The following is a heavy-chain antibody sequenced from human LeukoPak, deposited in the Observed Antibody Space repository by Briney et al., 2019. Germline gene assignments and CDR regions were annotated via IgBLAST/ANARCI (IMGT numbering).Heavy chain of an antibody. D-gene: IGHD3-9*01. CDR2: ISWNSGSI. V-gene: IGHV3-9*01. J-gene: IGHJ4*02. Sequence: GRSLRLSCAASGFTFDDYAMHWVRQAPGKGLEWVSGISWNSGSIGYADSVKGRFTISRDNAKNSLYLQMNSLRAEDTALYYCAKGLTGYSPLDYWGQGTLVTVSS. CDR3: AKGLTGYSPLDY. CDR1: GFTFDDYA.